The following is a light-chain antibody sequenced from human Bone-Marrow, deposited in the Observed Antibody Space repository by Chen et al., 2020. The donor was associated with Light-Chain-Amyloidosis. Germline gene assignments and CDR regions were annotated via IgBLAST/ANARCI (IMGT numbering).Light chain of an antibody. CDR2: DDS. CDR3: QVWDRSSDRPV. CDR1: NIGSTS. J-gene: IGLJ3*02. V-gene: IGLV3-21*02. Sequence: SYVLTQPSSVSVAPGQTATIACGGNNIGSTSVHWYQQTPGQAPLLVVYDDSDRPSGIPGRLSGSISGHTTTLTISRVEAGDEADYYFQVWDRSSDRPVFGGGTKLTVL.